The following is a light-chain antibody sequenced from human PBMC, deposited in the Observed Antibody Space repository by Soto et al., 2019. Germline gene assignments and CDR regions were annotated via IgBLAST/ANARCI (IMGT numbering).Light chain of an antibody. CDR1: SRNVGLYQA. CDR3: CSYASSSTYV. Sequence: SVLTQPACESGSPGESVAISCTVTSRNVGLYQAISWYQQHPGKAPKLILYEVSQRPSGVSNRFSGSKSGNTASLTISGLQPEDEADYYCCSYASSSTYVFGTGPKVTVL. CDR2: EVS. J-gene: IGLJ1*01. V-gene: IGLV2-23*02.